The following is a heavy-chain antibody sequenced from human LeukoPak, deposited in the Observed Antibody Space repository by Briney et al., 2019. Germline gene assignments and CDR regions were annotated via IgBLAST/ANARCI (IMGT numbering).Heavy chain of an antibody. V-gene: IGHV3-23*01. CDR1: GFTFSSYA. Sequence: GGSLRLSCAASGFTFSSYAISWVRQAPGKGLEWVSGISGSGVSTYYADSVKGRFTISRDNSKNTLYLQMNSLRAEDTAVYYCAKDRSYYDSSGYIYYFDYWGQGTLVTVSS. CDR2: ISGSGVST. D-gene: IGHD3-22*01. CDR3: AKDRSYYDSSGYIYYFDY. J-gene: IGHJ4*02.